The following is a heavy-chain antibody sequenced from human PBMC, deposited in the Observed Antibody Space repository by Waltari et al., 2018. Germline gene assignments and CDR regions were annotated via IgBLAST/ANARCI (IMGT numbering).Heavy chain of an antibody. D-gene: IGHD3-3*01. CDR2: INGEGDNA. CDR1: GFRFSNYA. V-gene: IGHV3-23*04. J-gene: IGHJ4*02. CDR3: AKIPYNDFWTGYFFFDL. Sequence: EVQLVESGGGSVQSGGSVRLPCEGSGFRFSNYAMSWVRQAPGKGLEWVSSINGEGDNAYDADSVRGRFTISRDNSKNTLSLQMNSLRAEDTATYYCAKIPYNDFWTGYFFFDLWGPGTLVSVSS.